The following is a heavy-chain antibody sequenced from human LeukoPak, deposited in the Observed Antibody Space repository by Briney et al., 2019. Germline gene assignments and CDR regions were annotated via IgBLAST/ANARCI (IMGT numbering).Heavy chain of an antibody. J-gene: IGHJ6*03. Sequence: GGSLRLSCAASAFTFSSYGMSWVRQAPGKGLEWVSAISGDGRDIFYADSVKGRFTISRDNSKNTLYLQMSSLRAEDTAVYYCAKDWGGVWFGDPFYYYMDVWGKGTTVTISS. CDR2: ISGDGRDI. V-gene: IGHV3-23*01. D-gene: IGHD3-10*01. CDR3: AKDWGGVWFGDPFYYYMDV. CDR1: AFTFSSYG.